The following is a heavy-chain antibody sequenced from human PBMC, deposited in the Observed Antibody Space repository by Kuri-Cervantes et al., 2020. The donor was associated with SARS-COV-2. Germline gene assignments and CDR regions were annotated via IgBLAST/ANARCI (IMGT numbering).Heavy chain of an antibody. V-gene: IGHV3-23*01. CDR1: GFTFSSYA. CDR3: AKDRGPYYDFWSGYTPAGGYYGMDV. CDR2: IDGSSGDT. J-gene: IGHJ6*02. Sequence: GESLKISCAASGFTFSSYAMSWVRQAPGKGLEWVSAIDGSSGDTYYADSVKGRCTISRDNSKNTLYLQMNSLRAEDTAVYYCAKDRGPYYDFWSGYTPAGGYYGMDVWGQGTTVTVSS. D-gene: IGHD3-3*01.